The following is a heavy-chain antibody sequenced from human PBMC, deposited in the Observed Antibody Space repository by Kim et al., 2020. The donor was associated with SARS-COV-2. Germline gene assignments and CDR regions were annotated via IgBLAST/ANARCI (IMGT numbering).Heavy chain of an antibody. Sequence: GGSLRLSCAASGFTFSSYAMHWVRQAPGKGLEWVAVISYDGSNKYYADSVKGRFTISRDNSKNTLYLQMNSLRAEDTAVDYCARDPYCGGDCYPGYFDYWGQGTLVTVSS. J-gene: IGHJ4*02. CDR3: ARDPYCGGDCYPGYFDY. D-gene: IGHD2-21*02. V-gene: IGHV3-30*04. CDR2: ISYDGSNK. CDR1: GFTFSSYA.